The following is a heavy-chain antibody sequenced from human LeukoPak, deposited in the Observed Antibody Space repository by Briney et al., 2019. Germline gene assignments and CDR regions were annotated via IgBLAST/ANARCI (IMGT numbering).Heavy chain of an antibody. CDR3: ARGSVWLGKSGKFDY. Sequence: PSETLSLTCTVSGGSISSYYWSWIRQPPGKGLEWIGCIYYSGSTNYNPSLKSRITISVDTSKNQFSLKLSSVTAADTAVYYCARGSVWLGKSGKFDYWGQGTLVTVS. CDR2: IYYSGST. J-gene: IGHJ4*02. CDR1: GGSISSYY. V-gene: IGHV4-59*01. D-gene: IGHD3-10*01.